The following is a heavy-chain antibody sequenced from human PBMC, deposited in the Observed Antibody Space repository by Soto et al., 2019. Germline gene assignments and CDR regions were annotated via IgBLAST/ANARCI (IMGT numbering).Heavy chain of an antibody. CDR3: ARERVWTPVTTGVTRLFDY. V-gene: IGHV4-59*01. CDR2: IYYSGST. J-gene: IGHJ4*02. Sequence: LSLTCTVSGGSISSYYWSWIRQPPGKGLEWIGYIYYSGSTNYNPSLKSRVTISVDTSKNKFPLKLSSVTAADTAVYYCARERVWTPVTTGVTRLFDYWGQGTLVTVYS. D-gene: IGHD4-17*01. CDR1: GGSISSYY.